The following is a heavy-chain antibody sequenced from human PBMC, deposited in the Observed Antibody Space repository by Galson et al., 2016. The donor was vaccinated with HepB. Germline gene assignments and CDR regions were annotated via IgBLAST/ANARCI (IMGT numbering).Heavy chain of an antibody. CDR3: VQGSTAPAV. D-gene: IGHD2-2*01. V-gene: IGHV3-23*01. CDR1: GFTFSNYG. CDR2: ISRSGDST. J-gene: IGHJ6*04. Sequence: SLRLSCAAPGFTFSNYGMTWVRQAPGKGLEVVSSISRSGDSTDYADSVKGRFTISRDNSKNTLSLQMNSLTADGTAIYYCVQGSTAPAVWGKGTTVTVSS.